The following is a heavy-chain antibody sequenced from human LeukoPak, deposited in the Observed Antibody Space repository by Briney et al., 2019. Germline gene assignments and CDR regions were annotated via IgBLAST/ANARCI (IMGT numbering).Heavy chain of an antibody. D-gene: IGHD3-16*02. CDR1: GGSISSYY. V-gene: IGHV4-59*01. Sequence: SETLSLTCTVSGGSISSYYWSWVRQPPGKGLEWIGYIYYSGSTDYNPSLKSRVTISVDTSKNQFSLKLSSLTAADTAVYYCARPGYQPTTPYFDYWGQGTLVTVSS. CDR3: ARPGYQPTTPYFDY. J-gene: IGHJ4*02. CDR2: IYYSGST.